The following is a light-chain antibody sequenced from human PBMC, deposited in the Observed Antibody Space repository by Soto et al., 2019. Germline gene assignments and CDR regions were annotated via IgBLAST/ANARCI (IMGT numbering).Light chain of an antibody. CDR1: SSYIGAYYF. CDR3: CSYTTSSTYV. J-gene: IGLJ1*01. V-gene: IGLV2-14*01. Sequence: SVLAQPPPVSGSPGRSITPPCSWNSSYIGAYYFISWYQQHPGKAPKVMIYAVSSRPSGVSNRFSGSKSSNTASLTISELQAEDEADYYCCSYTTSSTYVFGTGTKVTVL. CDR2: AVS.